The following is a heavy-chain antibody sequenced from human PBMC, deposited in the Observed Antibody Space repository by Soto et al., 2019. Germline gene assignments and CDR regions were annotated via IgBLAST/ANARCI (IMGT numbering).Heavy chain of an antibody. CDR3: TRGPRPTSVGTGAY. D-gene: IGHD1-26*01. CDR2: TSYNGNNK. J-gene: IGHJ4*02. Sequence: GGSLRLGCAASGFTFSDGSMQWVRQAAGKGLEWVASTSYNGNNKYYGDSVKGRFTISRDKAKNTLYLQMNTLTAADTAVYYCTRGPRPTSVGTGAYWGQGT. CDR1: GFTFSDGS. V-gene: IGHV3-30*03.